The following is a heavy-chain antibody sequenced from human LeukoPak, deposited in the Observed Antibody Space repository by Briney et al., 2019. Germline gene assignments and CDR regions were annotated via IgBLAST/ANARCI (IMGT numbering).Heavy chain of an antibody. V-gene: IGHV4-39*07. D-gene: IGHD6-19*01. CDR2: IYYSGST. J-gene: IGHJ4*02. CDR3: ARDPLAVAFDY. Sequence: PSETLSLTCTVSGGSISSGDYYWSWIRQPPGKGLEWIGSIYYSGSTYYNPSLKSRFTISVDTSKNQFSLKLSSVTAADTAVYYCARDPLAVAFDYWGQGTLVTVSS. CDR1: GGSISSGDYY.